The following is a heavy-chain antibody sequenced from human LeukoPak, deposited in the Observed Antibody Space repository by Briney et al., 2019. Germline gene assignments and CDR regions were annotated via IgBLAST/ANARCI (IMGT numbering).Heavy chain of an antibody. CDR1: GYTFTSYD. J-gene: IGHJ4*02. CDR2: MNPNSGNT. Sequence: ASVKVSCKASGYTFTSYDINWVRQATGQGLEWMGWMNPNSGNTDYAQKSQGRVTMTRNTSISTAYMELSSLRSEDTAVYYCARGPPSSWDEISFDYWGQGTLVTVSS. CDR3: ARGPPSSWDEISFDY. D-gene: IGHD6-13*01. V-gene: IGHV1-8*01.